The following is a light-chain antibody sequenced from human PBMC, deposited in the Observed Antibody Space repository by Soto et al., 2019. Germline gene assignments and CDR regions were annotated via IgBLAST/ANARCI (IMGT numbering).Light chain of an antibody. CDR2: EVS. CDR3: SSYTSSSTPYV. J-gene: IGLJ1*01. Sequence: QSALTQPASVSGSPGQSITISCTGTSSDVGGYNYVSWHQQHPGKAPKLMIYEVSNRPSGVSTRFSGSKSGNTASLTISGLQAEDEADYYCSSYTSSSTPYVFGTGTKLTVL. V-gene: IGLV2-14*01. CDR1: SSDVGGYNY.